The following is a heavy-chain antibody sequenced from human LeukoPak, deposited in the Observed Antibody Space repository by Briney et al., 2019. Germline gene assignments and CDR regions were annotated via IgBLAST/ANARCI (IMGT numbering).Heavy chain of an antibody. V-gene: IGHV3-21*01. CDR2: ISSSSSYI. CDR1: GFTFSSYS. D-gene: IGHD5-18*01. Sequence: PGGSLRLSCAASGFTFSSYSMNWVRQAPGKGLEWVSSISSSSSYIYYADSVKGRFTISRDNSKNTLYLQMNSLRVEDTAMYYCARDREFSYASSPYYFDYWGQGTLVTVSS. J-gene: IGHJ4*02. CDR3: ARDREFSYASSPYYFDY.